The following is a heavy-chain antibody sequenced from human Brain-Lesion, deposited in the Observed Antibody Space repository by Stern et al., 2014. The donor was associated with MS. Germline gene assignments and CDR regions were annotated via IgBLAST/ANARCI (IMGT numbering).Heavy chain of an antibody. CDR2: IYTTGST. CDR3: ARDKEDTNMAFRYFDN. J-gene: IGHJ4*02. CDR1: GGSVGSGGYD. Sequence: DQLVESGPGLVKPSQTLSLTCTVSGGSVGSGGYDWSWIRQPAGKGLEWIGRIYTTGSTHYNPSLKSRDSILIDTSKNQFSLKLTSVTAADTAVYYCARDKEDTNMAFRYFDNWGQGTLVTVSS. V-gene: IGHV4-61*02. D-gene: IGHD5-18*01.